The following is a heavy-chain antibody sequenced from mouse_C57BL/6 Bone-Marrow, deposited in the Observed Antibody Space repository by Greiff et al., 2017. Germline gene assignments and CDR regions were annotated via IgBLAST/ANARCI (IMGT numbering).Heavy chain of an antibody. CDR1: GYAFSSSW. CDR3: ARWLLRAY. D-gene: IGHD2-3*01. J-gene: IGHJ3*01. Sequence: VQLQESGPEPVKPGASVKISCKASGYAFSSSWMNWVKQRPGKGLEWIGRIYPGDGDTNYNGKFKGKATLTADKSSSTAYMQLSSLTSEDSAVYFCARWLLRAYWGQGTLVTVSA. CDR2: IYPGDGDT. V-gene: IGHV1-82*01.